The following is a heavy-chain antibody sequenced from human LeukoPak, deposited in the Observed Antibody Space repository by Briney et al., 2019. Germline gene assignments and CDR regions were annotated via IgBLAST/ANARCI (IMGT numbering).Heavy chain of an antibody. CDR1: GFPLSSNY. D-gene: IGHD6-13*01. J-gene: IGHJ5*02. Sequence: PGGSLRLSRAASGFPLSSNYMNWVRQAPGKGLEWVSSISSSSSYIYYADSVKGRFTISRDNAKNSLYLQMNSLRAEDTAVYYCAREYSSSWDVNWFDPWGQGTLVTVSS. V-gene: IGHV3-21*01. CDR3: AREYSSSWDVNWFDP. CDR2: ISSSSSYI.